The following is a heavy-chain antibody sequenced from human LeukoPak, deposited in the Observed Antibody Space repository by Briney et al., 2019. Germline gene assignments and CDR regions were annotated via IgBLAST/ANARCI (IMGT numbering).Heavy chain of an antibody. CDR3: ARLRDILYFDY. CDR2: IYYSGST. CDR1: GGSISSSSYY. D-gene: IGHD5-12*01. J-gene: IGHJ4*02. Sequence: SETLSLTCTVSGGSISSSSYYWGWIRQPPGKGLEWIGSIYYSGSTYYNPSLKSRVTISVDTSKNQFSLRLSSVTAADTAVYYCARLRDILYFDYWGQGTLVTVSS. V-gene: IGHV4-39*01.